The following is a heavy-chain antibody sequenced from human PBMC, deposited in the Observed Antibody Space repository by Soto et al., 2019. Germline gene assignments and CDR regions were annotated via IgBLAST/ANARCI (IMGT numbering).Heavy chain of an antibody. CDR3: AREGDRYYYDSSGYLDY. Sequence: QVQLQESGPGLVKPSQTLSLTCTVSGGSISSGDYYWSWIRQPPGKGLDWIGYIYYSGSTYYNPSLKSRVTISVDTSKNQFSLKLSSVTAADTAVYYCAREGDRYYYDSSGYLDYWGQGTLVTVSS. D-gene: IGHD3-22*01. J-gene: IGHJ4*02. CDR2: IYYSGST. CDR1: GGSISSGDYY. V-gene: IGHV4-30-4*01.